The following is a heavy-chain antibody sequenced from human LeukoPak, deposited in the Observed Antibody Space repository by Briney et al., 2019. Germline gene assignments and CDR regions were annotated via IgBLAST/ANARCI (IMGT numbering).Heavy chain of an antibody. Sequence: GRSLRLSCAASGFTFSSYGMHWVRQAPGKGLVWVSHINIDGSNTRYADSVKGRFTISRDNAENTLYLQTNSLRVDDTAVYYCATSRTFDYWGQGTLVTVSS. CDR1: GFTFSSYG. J-gene: IGHJ4*02. CDR3: ATSRTFDY. CDR2: INIDGSNT. V-gene: IGHV3-74*01.